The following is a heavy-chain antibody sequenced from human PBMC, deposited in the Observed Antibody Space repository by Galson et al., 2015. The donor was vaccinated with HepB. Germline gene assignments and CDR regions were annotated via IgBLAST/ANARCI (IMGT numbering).Heavy chain of an antibody. Sequence: SLRLSCAASGFTFSSYAMSWVRQAPGKGLEWVSAISGSGGSTYYADSVKGRFTISRDNSKNTLYLQMNSLRAEDTAVYYCAKDSEITIFSLYYFDYWGQGTLVTVSS. CDR3: AKDSEITIFSLYYFDY. CDR2: ISGSGGST. D-gene: IGHD3-9*01. V-gene: IGHV3-23*01. J-gene: IGHJ4*02. CDR1: GFTFSSYA.